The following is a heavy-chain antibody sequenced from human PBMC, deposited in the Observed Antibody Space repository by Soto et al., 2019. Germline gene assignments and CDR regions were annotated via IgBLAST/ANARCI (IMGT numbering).Heavy chain of an antibody. CDR2: ISYDGSNK. V-gene: IGHV3-30*18. D-gene: IGHD3-22*01. CDR1: GFPFSSYC. CDR3: AKRQDYYDSSGYSLDP. Sequence: GGSLRLSCAASGFPFSSYCMHWVRQAPGKGLEWVAVISYDGSNKYYADSVKGRFTISRDNSKNTLYLQMNSLRAEDTAVYYCAKRQDYYDSSGYSLDPWGQGTLVTVSS. J-gene: IGHJ5*02.